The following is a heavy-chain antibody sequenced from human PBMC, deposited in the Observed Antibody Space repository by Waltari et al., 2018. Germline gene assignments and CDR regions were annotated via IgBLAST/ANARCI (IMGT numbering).Heavy chain of an antibody. V-gene: IGHV1-69*02. CDR1: GGTFSSYT. J-gene: IGHJ3*02. CDR2: ISPILGKA. D-gene: IGHD3-10*01. CDR3: ASGSERNDAFDI. Sequence: QVQLVQSGAEVKKPGSSVKVSCKASGGTFSSYTISWVRQAPGQGLEWMGRISPILGKANDAQKFQGRVTITADKSTSTAYMELSSLRSEDTAVYYCASGSERNDAFDIWGQGTMVTVSS.